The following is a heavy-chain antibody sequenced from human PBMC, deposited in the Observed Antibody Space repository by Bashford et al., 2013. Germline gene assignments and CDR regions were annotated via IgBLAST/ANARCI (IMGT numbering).Heavy chain of an antibody. Sequence: GSVKYYVDSVKGRFTISRDNSKNMVYLQMSSLTPDDTAVYYCARGYTSSSGLDFWGQGTLVTVSS. CDR2: GSVK. D-gene: IGHD6-6*01. V-gene: IGHV3-30*03. J-gene: IGHJ4*02. CDR3: ARGYTSSSGLDF.